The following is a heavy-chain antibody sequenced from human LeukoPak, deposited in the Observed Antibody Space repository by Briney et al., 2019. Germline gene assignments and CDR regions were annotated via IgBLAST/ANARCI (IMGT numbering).Heavy chain of an antibody. D-gene: IGHD6-19*01. V-gene: IGHV4-4*07. CDR2: NYSSGST. Sequence: SETLSLTCTVSGGSISSYYWSWIRQPAGKGLEWIGRNYSSGSTNYNPSLKSRVTMSVDTSKNQFSLKLRSVTAADTAVYYCARSPGDSSGWYPWFDYWGQGTLVTVSS. CDR1: GGSISSYY. J-gene: IGHJ4*02. CDR3: ARSPGDSSGWYPWFDY.